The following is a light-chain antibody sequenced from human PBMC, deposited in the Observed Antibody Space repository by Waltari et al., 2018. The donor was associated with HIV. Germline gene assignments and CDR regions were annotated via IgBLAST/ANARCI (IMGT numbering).Light chain of an antibody. CDR3: QVWDTSRDHPL. Sequence: SYVLSQPPSVSVATGQTARIPSGGNDIGNNSVRCYQQRGGQAPVLVVYENGDQPSGVPERFSGSNSENTATLGISRVEAGDEAGDEADYYCQVWDTSRDHPLFGGGTKLTVL. V-gene: IGLV3-21*02. CDR1: DIGNNS. J-gene: IGLJ3*02. CDR2: ENG.